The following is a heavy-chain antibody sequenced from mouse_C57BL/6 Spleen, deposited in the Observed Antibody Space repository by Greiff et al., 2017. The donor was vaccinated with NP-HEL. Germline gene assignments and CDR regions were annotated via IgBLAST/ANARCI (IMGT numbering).Heavy chain of an antibody. CDR3: ATYYYDSSYAMDY. CDR2: ISSGSSTI. D-gene: IGHD1-1*01. Sequence: EVQVVESGGGLVKPGGSLKLSCAASGFTFSDYGMHWVRQAPEKGLEWVAYISSGSSTIYYADTVKGRFTISRDNAKNTLFLQMSSLRSEDTAMYYCATYYYDSSYAMDYWGQGTSVTVAA. J-gene: IGHJ4*01. V-gene: IGHV5-17*01. CDR1: GFTFSDYG.